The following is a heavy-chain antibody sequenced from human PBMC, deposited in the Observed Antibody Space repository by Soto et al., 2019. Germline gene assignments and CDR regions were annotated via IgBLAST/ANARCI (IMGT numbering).Heavy chain of an antibody. CDR3: ARLSIFPYSGYYMDV. J-gene: IGHJ6*03. D-gene: IGHD3-10*01. CDR2: IYYSGST. V-gene: IGHV4-59*01. CDR1: GGSISSYY. Sequence: SETLSLTCTVSGGSISSYYWSWIRQPPGKGLEWIGYIYYSGSTNYNPSLKSRVTISVDTSKNQFSLKLSSVTAADTAVYYCARLSIFPYSGYYMDVWGKGTTVTVSS.